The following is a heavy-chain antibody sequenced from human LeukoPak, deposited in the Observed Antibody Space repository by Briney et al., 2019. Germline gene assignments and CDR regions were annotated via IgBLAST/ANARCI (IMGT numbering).Heavy chain of an antibody. CDR3: ANAGTAFDY. Sequence: GGSLRLSCAAPGFTFDDYAMHWVRQAPGKGLEWVSGISWNSGSIGYADSVKGRFTISRNNAKNSLYLQMNSLRAQDTALYYCANAGTAFDYWRQRTLVTVPP. V-gene: IGHV3-9*01. D-gene: IGHD1/OR15-1a*01. CDR1: GFTFDDYA. J-gene: IGHJ4*02. CDR2: ISWNSGSI.